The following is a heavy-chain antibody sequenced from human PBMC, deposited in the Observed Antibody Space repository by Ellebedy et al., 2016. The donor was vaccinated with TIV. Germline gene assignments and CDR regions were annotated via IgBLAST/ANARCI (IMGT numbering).Heavy chain of an antibody. CDR1: GFSISDSY. D-gene: IGHD3-10*01. Sequence: GESLKISCAVSGFSISDSYMSWVRQAPGKGLEWVSYISAGGTVIYYADSVKGRFTISRDNTKNSLYLQLNSLRAEDTAVYHCATARGDHGAFEIWGQGTMATVSS. CDR3: ATARGDHGAFEI. J-gene: IGHJ3*02. CDR2: ISAGGTVI. V-gene: IGHV3-11*01.